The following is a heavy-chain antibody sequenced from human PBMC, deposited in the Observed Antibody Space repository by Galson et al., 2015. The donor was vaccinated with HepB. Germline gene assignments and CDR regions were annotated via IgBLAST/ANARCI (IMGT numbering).Heavy chain of an antibody. V-gene: IGHV4-39*01. D-gene: IGHD2-2*02. CDR2: IHYSGTT. CDR1: GGSITTDNYY. Sequence: SETLSLTCSVSGGSITTDNYYWGWIRQPPGRGLEWIGTIHYSGTTYYNPSLRSRVTMSVDTSRNQFSLKLISVAAADTAFYFCARHTQLYTAGKGVGDYWGQGILVTVSS. J-gene: IGHJ4*02. CDR3: ARHTQLYTAGKGVGDY.